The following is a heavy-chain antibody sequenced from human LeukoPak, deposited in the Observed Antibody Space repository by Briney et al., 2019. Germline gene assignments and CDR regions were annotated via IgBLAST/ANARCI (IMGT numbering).Heavy chain of an antibody. Sequence: GGSLRLSCATSGFTFSSYGMHWVRQAPGKGLEWVAVISYDGSNKYYADSMKGRFTISRDNSKNTLYLQMNSLRAEDTAVYYCAKDLPGGNPGYYDSSGYDYWGQGTLVTVSS. CDR1: GFTFSSYG. D-gene: IGHD3-22*01. V-gene: IGHV3-30*18. J-gene: IGHJ4*02. CDR2: ISYDGSNK. CDR3: AKDLPGGNPGYYDSSGYDY.